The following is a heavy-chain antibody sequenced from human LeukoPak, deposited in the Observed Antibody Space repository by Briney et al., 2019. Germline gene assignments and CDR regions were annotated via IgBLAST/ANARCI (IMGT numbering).Heavy chain of an antibody. J-gene: IGHJ4*02. D-gene: IGHD3-22*01. V-gene: IGHV3-30*04. CDR3: ARSYDSSGYYDLDY. CDR2: ISYDGSNK. Sequence: PGRSLRLSCAASGFTFSSYAMHWVRQAPGKGLEWVAVISYDGSNKYYADSVKGRFTISRDNSKNTLHLQMNSLRAEDTAVYYCARSYDSSGYYDLDYWGQGTLVTVSS. CDR1: GFTFSSYA.